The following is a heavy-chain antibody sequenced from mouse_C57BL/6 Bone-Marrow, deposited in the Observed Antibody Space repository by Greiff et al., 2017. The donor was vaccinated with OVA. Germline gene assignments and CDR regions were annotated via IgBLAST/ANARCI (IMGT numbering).Heavy chain of an antibody. CDR2: IDPSDSDT. CDR1: GYTFTSYW. J-gene: IGHJ1*03. Sequence: QVQLQQPGAELVLPGASVKLSCKASGYTFTSYWMHWVKQRPGQGLAWIGEIDPSDSDTNYNQKFKGKYTFTVDKSSSTAYMQLSSLTSEDAAVYYCARGGYFDVWGTGTTVTVSS. CDR3: ARGGYFDV. V-gene: IGHV1-69*01.